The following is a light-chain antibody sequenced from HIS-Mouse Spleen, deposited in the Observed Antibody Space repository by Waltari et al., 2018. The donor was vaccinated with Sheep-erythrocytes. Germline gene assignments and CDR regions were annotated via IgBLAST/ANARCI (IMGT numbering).Light chain of an antibody. V-gene: IGLV2-11*01. Sequence: QSALTQPRSVAGSPGQSVTIHCTGTSSHVGVYSYVSWYQQHPGKAPKLMIYDVSKRPSGVPDRFSGSKSGNTASLTISGLQAVDEADYYCCSYAGSYNHVFATGTKVTVL. CDR1: SSHVGVYSY. CDR2: DVS. CDR3: CSYAGSYNHV. J-gene: IGLJ1*01.